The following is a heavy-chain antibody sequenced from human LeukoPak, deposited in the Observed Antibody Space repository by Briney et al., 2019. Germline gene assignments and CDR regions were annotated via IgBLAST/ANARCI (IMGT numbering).Heavy chain of an antibody. Sequence: GGSLRLSCAASGFTFSSYGMTWVRQAPGKGLEWVAVISYDGSNKYYADSVKGRFTISRDNAKNSLYLQMNSLRAEDTALYHCARVGHYYDSSGYLFYAFDIWGQGTMVTVSS. CDR2: ISYDGSNK. CDR3: ARVGHYYDSSGYLFYAFDI. CDR1: GFTFSSYG. V-gene: IGHV3-30*03. J-gene: IGHJ3*02. D-gene: IGHD3-22*01.